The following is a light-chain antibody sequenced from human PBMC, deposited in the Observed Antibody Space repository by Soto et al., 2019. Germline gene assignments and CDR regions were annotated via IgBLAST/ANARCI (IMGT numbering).Light chain of an antibody. CDR3: QQYYTWPRT. J-gene: IGKJ1*01. V-gene: IGKV3-15*01. Sequence: EIVMTQSPGTLSVSPEEGATLSCRGSQSVSTNLAWYQQKPDQAPRLLIYGASTTATGMPARFSGSGSGTAFTLTISSLQSEDFAVYYCQQYYTWPRTFGQGTRVEIK. CDR1: QSVSTN. CDR2: GAS.